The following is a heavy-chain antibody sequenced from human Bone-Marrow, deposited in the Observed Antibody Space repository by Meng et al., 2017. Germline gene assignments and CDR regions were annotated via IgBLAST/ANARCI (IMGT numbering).Heavy chain of an antibody. J-gene: IGHJ3*02. CDR2: IYPGDSDT. CDR3: ASRDYDFWSGHWGAFDI. CDR1: GCSFTSYW. V-gene: IGHV5-51*01. Sequence: GESLKISCKGSGCSFTSYWIGWVRQMPGKGLEWMGIIYPGDSDTRYSPSFQGQVTISADKSISTAYLQWSSLKASDTAMYYCASRDYDFWSGHWGAFDIWGQGTTVTVSS. D-gene: IGHD3-3*01.